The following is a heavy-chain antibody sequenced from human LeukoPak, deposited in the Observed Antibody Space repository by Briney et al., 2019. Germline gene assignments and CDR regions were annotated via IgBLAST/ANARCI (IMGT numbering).Heavy chain of an antibody. CDR3: AYGGGYSSPSRGALDN. J-gene: IGHJ3*02. CDR1: GGSISSGGYY. CDR2: VYHSESP. Sequence: PSETLSLTCTVSGGSISSGGYYWSWIRQPPGKGLEWIGYVYHSESPHYNPSLKSRVTISVDKSKNQFSLKLSSVSDADTAVYYCAYGGGYSSPSRGALDNWGQGTMVTVSS. V-gene: IGHV4-30-2*01. D-gene: IGHD6-13*01.